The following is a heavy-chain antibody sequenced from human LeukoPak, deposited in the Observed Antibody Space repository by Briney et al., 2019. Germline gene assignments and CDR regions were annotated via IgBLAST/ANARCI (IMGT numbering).Heavy chain of an antibody. CDR2: INGDGRNI. CDR1: GFTFSSYW. CDR3: TRDLMDYDVSTGLHHYYMDV. D-gene: IGHD3-9*01. J-gene: IGHJ6*02. V-gene: IGHV3-74*01. Sequence: GRSLGLSCVASGFTFSSYWMHWVRQDPRKGLVWVSRINGDGRNINYADSVRGRFTISRDNAKNTLYLQMNTLRVEDTAVYYCTRDLMDYDVSTGLHHYYMDVWGQGTTVTVSS.